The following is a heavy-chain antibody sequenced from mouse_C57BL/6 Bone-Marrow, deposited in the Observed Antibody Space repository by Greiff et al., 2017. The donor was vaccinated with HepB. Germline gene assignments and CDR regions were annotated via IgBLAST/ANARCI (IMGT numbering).Heavy chain of an antibody. CDR2: ISSGGSYT. J-gene: IGHJ2*01. D-gene: IGHD2-10*02. Sequence: EVKVVESGGDLVKPGGSLKLSCAASGFTFSSYGMSWVRQTPDKRLEWVATISSGGSYTYYPDSVKGRFTISRDNAKNTLYLQMSSLKSEDTAMYYCARRGYGNYDYWGQGTTLTVSS. CDR1: GFTFSSYG. V-gene: IGHV5-6*02. CDR3: ARRGYGNYDY.